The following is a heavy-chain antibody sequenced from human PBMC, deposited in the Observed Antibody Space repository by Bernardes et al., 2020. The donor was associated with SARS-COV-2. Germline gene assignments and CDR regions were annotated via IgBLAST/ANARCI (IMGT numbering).Heavy chain of an antibody. CDR3: ARESLWSGSMGGMDV. J-gene: IGHJ6*02. CDR2: IYSGGST. Sequence: GGSLRLSCAASGFTVSSNYMSWVRQAPGKGLEWVSVIYSGGSTYYADSVKGRFTISRDNSKNTLYLQMNSLRAEDTAVYYCARESLWSGSMGGMDVWGQGTTVTVSS. CDR1: GFTVSSNY. V-gene: IGHV3-66*02. D-gene: IGHD3-3*01.